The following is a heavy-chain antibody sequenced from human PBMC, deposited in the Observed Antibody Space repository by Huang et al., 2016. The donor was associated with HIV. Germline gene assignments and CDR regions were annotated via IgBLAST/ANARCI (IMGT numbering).Heavy chain of an antibody. D-gene: IGHD5-18*01. V-gene: IGHV4-34*01. CDR3: ARVRRGHGYAWDYYGLDV. CDR2: IHYKGTT. Sequence: VQLQQWGAGLLKPSETLSLTCAIYGGSFSDYYWSWLRQPQGKGLEWIGEIHYKGTTNDNASLKGRVIRSIDRSKNQFSLKMWSATAADTAVYYCARVRRGHGYAWDYYGLDVWGQGTTVFVSS. J-gene: IGHJ6*02. CDR1: GGSFSDYY.